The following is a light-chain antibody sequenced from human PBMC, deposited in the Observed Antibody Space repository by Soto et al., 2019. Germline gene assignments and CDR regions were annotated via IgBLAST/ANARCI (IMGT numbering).Light chain of an antibody. CDR3: AAWDDTLNGHVV. Sequence: QSVLTQPPSASGTPGQRVTISCSGSSSNIGSNSANWYQQLPGTAPKLVMYSTNQRPSGVPDRFSGSKSGNSASLAISDLQSEDEADYYCAAWDDTLNGHVVFGGGTKVTVL. CDR2: STN. V-gene: IGLV1-44*01. CDR1: SSNIGSNS. J-gene: IGLJ2*01.